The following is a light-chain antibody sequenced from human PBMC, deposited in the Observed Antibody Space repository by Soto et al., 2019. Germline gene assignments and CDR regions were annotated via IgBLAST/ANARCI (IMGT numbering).Light chain of an antibody. Sequence: QSALTQPASVSGSPGQSITISCTGTSSDVGSYNLVSWYQQHPGKAPKLMIYEGSKRPSGVSNRFSGSKSGNTASLTISGLQAEDEADYYCCSYAGSSTFYVFGTRTKLTVL. CDR1: SSDVGSYNL. CDR2: EGS. CDR3: CSYAGSSTFYV. J-gene: IGLJ1*01. V-gene: IGLV2-23*01.